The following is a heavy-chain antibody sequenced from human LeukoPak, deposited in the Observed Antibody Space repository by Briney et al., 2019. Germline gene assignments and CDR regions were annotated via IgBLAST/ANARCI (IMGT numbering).Heavy chain of an antibody. D-gene: IGHD1-7*01. CDR3: ARGDWNYGHWFDP. J-gene: IGHJ5*02. CDR1: GGSISSGGYY. Sequence: SQTLSLTCTVSGGSISSGGYYWSWIRQPPGKGLEWIGYIYHSGSTYYNPSLKSRVTISVDRSKNQFSLKLSSVTAADTAVYYCARGDWNYGHWFDPWGQGTLVTVSS. V-gene: IGHV4-30-2*01. CDR2: IYHSGST.